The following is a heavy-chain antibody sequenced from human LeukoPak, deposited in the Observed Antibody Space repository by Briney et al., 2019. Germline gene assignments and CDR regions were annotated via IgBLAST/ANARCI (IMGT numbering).Heavy chain of an antibody. V-gene: IGHV4-59*01. CDR3: ARGDSGWSADFDY. J-gene: IGHJ4*02. D-gene: IGHD6-19*01. Sequence: SETLSLTCSVSGGSISTYYWSWIRQPPGKGLEWIGYIYYSGSTNYNPSLKSRVTISVDTSKNQFSLNLSSVTAADTAVYYCARGDSGWSADFDYWAREPWSPSPQ. CDR1: GGSISTYY. CDR2: IYYSGST.